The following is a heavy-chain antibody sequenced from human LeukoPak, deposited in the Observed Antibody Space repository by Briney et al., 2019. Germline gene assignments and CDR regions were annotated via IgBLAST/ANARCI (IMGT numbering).Heavy chain of an antibody. CDR1: GFTFSDHY. CDR3: ARDFEERGYYLADFDY. J-gene: IGHJ4*02. V-gene: IGHV3-72*01. CDR2: TRNKANSYTT. Sequence: GGSLRLSCAASGFTFSDHYVDWVRQAPGKGLEWVGRTRNKANSYTTEYAASVKGRFTISRDNANNALYLQMNSLRAEDTAVYYCARDFEERGYYLADFDYWGQGTLVTVSS. D-gene: IGHD3-22*01.